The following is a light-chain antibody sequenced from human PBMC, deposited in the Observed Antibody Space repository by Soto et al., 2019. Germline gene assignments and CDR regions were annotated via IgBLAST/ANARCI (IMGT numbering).Light chain of an antibody. J-gene: IGKJ1*01. CDR2: GAS. V-gene: IGKV3-20*01. Sequence: EIVLTQSPGTLSLSPGERATLSCRASQSVSSSYLAWYQQKPGQAPRLLIYGASSRATGIPDRFSGSGSGTDFTLTISRLEPEEFAVDYCQQYGSSPTFGQGTKVDIK. CDR1: QSVSSSY. CDR3: QQYGSSPT.